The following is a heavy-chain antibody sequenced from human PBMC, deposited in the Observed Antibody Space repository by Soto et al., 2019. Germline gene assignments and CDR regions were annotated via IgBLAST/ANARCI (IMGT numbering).Heavy chain of an antibody. V-gene: IGHV4-59*01. CDR2: IYYSGST. Sequence: SETLSLTCTVSGGSISSYYWSWIRQPPGKGLEWIGYIYYSGSTNYNPSLKSRVTISVDTSKNQFSLKLSSVTAADTAVYYCARLKERPRGPLDYWGQGTLVTVSS. CDR1: GGSISSYY. D-gene: IGHD1-1*01. J-gene: IGHJ4*02. CDR3: ARLKERPRGPLDY.